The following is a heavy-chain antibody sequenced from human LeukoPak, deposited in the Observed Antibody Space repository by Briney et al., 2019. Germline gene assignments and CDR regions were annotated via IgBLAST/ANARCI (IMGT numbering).Heavy chain of an antibody. Sequence: ASVKVSCKASGYTFTGYYMHWVRQATGQGLEWMGWMNPNSGNTGYAQKFQGRVTMTRNTSISTAYMELSSLRSEDTAVYYCARGRGIARNWFDPWGQGTLVTVSS. CDR3: ARGRGIARNWFDP. V-gene: IGHV1-8*02. CDR2: MNPNSGNT. D-gene: IGHD3-16*02. CDR1: GYTFTGYY. J-gene: IGHJ5*02.